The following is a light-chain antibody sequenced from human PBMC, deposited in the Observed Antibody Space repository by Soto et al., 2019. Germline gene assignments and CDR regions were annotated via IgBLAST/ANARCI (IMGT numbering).Light chain of an antibody. Sequence: QSALTQPPSASGSPGQSVTISCTGTSSDVVADKYVAWYQQHPGKAPKLIIYEVTKRPSGVTDRFSGSKSGNTASLAVSGLQAEDEADYYCSSYANYNTLFGGGTKLTVL. CDR3: SSYANYNTL. CDR2: EVT. V-gene: IGLV2-8*01. J-gene: IGLJ3*02. CDR1: SSDVVADKY.